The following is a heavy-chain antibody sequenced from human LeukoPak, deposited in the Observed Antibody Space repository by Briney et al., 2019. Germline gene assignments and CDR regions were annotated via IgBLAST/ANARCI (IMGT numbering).Heavy chain of an antibody. V-gene: IGHV4-38-2*02. D-gene: IGHD3-3*01. J-gene: IGHJ2*01. Sequence: SETLSLTCTVSGYSINSGYYWAWIRQPPGMGLEWIGNIYHSGSTYYNPSLKSRVTISVDTSKNQFSLKLSSVTAADTAVYYCARGGYDFWSGYVHTEFDLWGRGTLVTVSS. CDR1: GYSINSGYY. CDR2: IYHSGST. CDR3: ARGGYDFWSGYVHTEFDL.